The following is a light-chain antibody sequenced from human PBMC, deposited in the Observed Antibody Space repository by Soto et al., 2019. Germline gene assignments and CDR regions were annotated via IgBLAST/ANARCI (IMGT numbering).Light chain of an antibody. J-gene: IGLJ2*01. CDR3: CSYACSYTWDVV. V-gene: IGLV2-11*01. Sequence: QSALTQPRSVSGSPGQSVTISCTGTSSDVGGYNYVSWYQQHPGKAPKLMIYDVSKRPSGVPDRFSGSKSGNTASLTISGLQAEDEADYYCCSYACSYTWDVVFGGGTKLTVL. CDR2: DVS. CDR1: SSDVGGYNY.